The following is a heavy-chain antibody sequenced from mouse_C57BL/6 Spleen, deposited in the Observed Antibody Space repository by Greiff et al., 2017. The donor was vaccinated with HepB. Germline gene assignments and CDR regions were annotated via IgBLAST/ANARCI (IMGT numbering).Heavy chain of an antibody. V-gene: IGHV5-17*01. CDR2: ISSGSSTI. D-gene: IGHD2-4*01. Sequence: EVKLMESGGGLVKPGGSLKLSCAASGFTFSDYGMHWVRQAPEKGLEWVAYISSGSSTIYYADTVKGRFTISRDNAKNTLFLQRTSLRSEDTAMYYCAIYYDYDGYYYAMDYWGQGTSVTVSS. CDR1: GFTFSDYG. CDR3: AIYYDYDGYYYAMDY. J-gene: IGHJ4*01.